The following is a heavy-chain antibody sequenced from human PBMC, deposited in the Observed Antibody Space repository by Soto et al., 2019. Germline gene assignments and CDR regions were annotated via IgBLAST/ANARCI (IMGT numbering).Heavy chain of an antibody. D-gene: IGHD3-10*01. CDR3: ARDGSSRPTEY. CDR1: GFTVSSYY. V-gene: IGHV3-66*01. CDR2: IYSGGSGTT. Sequence: EVQLVESGGGLVQPGGSLRLSCAASGFTVSSYYMSWVRQAPGKGLEWVSVIYSGGSGTTYYAGSVKGRFTISRDISKNTVYLQMNSLRAEDTAVYYCARDGSSRPTEYWGQGNLVTVSS. J-gene: IGHJ4*02.